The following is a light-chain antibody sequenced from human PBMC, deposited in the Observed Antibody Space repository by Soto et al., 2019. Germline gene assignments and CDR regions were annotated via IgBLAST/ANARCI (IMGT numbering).Light chain of an antibody. CDR2: GAS. V-gene: IGKV3-20*01. Sequence: EIVLTQSPGTLSLSPGERATLSCRASQSVSSSYLAWYQQKPGQAPRLLIYGASSRATGIPDRFSGSGSGTDFTLTISRLEPDDFAVYYCQQYGSSPQRTFGGGTKVDSK. CDR3: QQYGSSPQRT. CDR1: QSVSSSY. J-gene: IGKJ4*01.